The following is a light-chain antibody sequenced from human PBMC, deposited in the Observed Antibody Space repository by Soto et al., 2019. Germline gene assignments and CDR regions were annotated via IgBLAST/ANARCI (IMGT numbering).Light chain of an antibody. J-gene: IGLJ1*01. CDR3: SSYTSSSTLV. V-gene: IGLV2-14*01. Sequence: QSVLTQPASVSVSPGQSITISCTGTSSDVGGYNYVSWYQQHPGKAPKLMIYEVSNRPSGVSTRFSGYKSGNTASLTISGLQAEDEAYYYCSSYTSSSTLVFGTGTKLTVL. CDR1: SSDVGGYNY. CDR2: EVS.